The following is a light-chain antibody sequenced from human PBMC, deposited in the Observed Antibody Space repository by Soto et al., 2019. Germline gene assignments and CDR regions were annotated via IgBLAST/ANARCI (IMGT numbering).Light chain of an antibody. CDR2: CAS. CDR3: QQYGSSPRT. Sequence: EIVLTQSPGTLSLSPGERATLSCRASQSVSSSYLAWYQQKPGQAPRLRIYCASSRATGIPDRFSGSGSGTDFTLTISRLEPEDVAVDYCQQYGSSPRTFGQVTKVYIK. J-gene: IGKJ1*01. V-gene: IGKV3-20*01. CDR1: QSVSSSY.